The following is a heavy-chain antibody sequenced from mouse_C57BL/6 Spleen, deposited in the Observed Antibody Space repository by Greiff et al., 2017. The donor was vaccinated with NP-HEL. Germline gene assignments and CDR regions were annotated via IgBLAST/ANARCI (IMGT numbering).Heavy chain of an antibody. CDR1: GFSLTSYG. CDR2: IWGDGST. J-gene: IGHJ1*03. V-gene: IGHV2-3*01. D-gene: IGHD2-1*01. Sequence: VQLQQPGPGLVAPSQSLSITCTASGFSLTSYGVSWVRQPPGKGLEWLGVIWGDGSTTYHSALISRQSISTENSKSQVFLKLNSLQTDDAATYYCAKPIYYGNEVYFDVWGTGTTVTVSS. CDR3: AKPIYYGNEVYFDV.